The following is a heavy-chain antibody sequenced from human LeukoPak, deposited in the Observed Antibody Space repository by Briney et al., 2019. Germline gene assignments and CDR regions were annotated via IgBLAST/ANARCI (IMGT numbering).Heavy chain of an antibody. CDR1: GGTFSSYA. J-gene: IGHJ6*02. CDR3: ARAGGGDCSSTSCYPGSLYYYYGMDV. D-gene: IGHD2-2*01. V-gene: IGHV1-69*01. CDR2: IIPIFGTA. Sequence: SVKVSCKASGGTFSSYAISWVRRAPGRGLEWMGGIIPIFGTANYAQKFQGRVTITADESTSTAYMELSSLRSEDTAVYYCARAGGGDCSSTSCYPGSLYYYYGMDVWGQGTTVTVSS.